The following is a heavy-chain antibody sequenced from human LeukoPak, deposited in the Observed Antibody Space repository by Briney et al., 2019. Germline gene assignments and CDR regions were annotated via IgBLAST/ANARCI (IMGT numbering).Heavy chain of an antibody. J-gene: IGHJ4*02. CDR3: ARDRDSSGCLDY. V-gene: IGHV3-21*01. CDR1: GFTFSTYS. CDR2: LSGSRTYI. D-gene: IGHD3-22*01. Sequence: GGSLRLSCAASGFTFSTYSMHWVRQAPGKGLEWVSSLSGSRTYIYYADSLKGRFTISRDNAKSSLYLQMNTLRAEDTGVYYCARDRDSSGCLDYWGQGILVTVSS.